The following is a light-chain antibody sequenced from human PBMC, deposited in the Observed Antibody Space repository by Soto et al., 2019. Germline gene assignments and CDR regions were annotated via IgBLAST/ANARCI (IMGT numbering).Light chain of an antibody. CDR1: QSVLFTSNNKNY. V-gene: IGKV4-1*01. Sequence: DIVMTQSPDSLAVSLGERATINCESSQSVLFTSNNKNYLAWYQQKPGQPPKLILSGASARESGVPERFSGSGSGTLFTLSISSLQADDVADYYCQQYNTLPLTFGGGTKVEIK. J-gene: IGKJ4*01. CDR3: QQYNTLPLT. CDR2: GAS.